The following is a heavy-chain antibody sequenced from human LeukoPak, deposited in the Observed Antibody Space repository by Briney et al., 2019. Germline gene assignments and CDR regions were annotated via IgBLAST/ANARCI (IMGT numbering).Heavy chain of an antibody. CDR3: ARVKEQHVFDY. CDR1: GFTFSSYE. Sequence: GGSLRLSCAASGFTFSSYEMNWVRQAPGKGLEWVSYISSSGSTIYYADSVKGRFTISRDNAKNSLYLQMNSLRAEDTAVYYCARVKEQHVFDYWGQGTLVTVSS. V-gene: IGHV3-48*03. CDR2: ISSSGSTI. J-gene: IGHJ4*02. D-gene: IGHD6-6*01.